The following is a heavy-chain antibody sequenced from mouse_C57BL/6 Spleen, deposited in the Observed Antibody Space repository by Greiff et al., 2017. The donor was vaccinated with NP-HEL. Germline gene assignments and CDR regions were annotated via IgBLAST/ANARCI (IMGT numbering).Heavy chain of an antibody. CDR3: ARTHYYGSSYWYFDV. J-gene: IGHJ1*03. CDR1: GFTFSDYG. Sequence: EVKLMESGGGLVQPGGSLKLSCAASGFTFSDYGMAWVRQAPRKGPEWVAFISNLAYSIYYADTVTGRFTISRENAKNTLYLEMSSLRSEDTAMYYCARTHYYGSSYWYFDVWGTGTTVTVSS. CDR2: ISNLAYSI. D-gene: IGHD1-1*01. V-gene: IGHV5-15*01.